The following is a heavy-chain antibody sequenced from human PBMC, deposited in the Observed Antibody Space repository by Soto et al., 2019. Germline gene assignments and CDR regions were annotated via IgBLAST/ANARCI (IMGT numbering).Heavy chain of an antibody. D-gene: IGHD6-13*01. CDR1: GFTFSNYG. CDR2: VSPAGNT. Sequence: GGSLRLSCAASGFTFSNYGMNWIRLAPGEGLEWVSTVSPAGNTFYADSVRGRFTISRDNSKSTVDLQMNGLRVDDTAIYYCVRSWAYWGRGTVVTVSS. V-gene: IGHV3-23*01. CDR3: VRSWAY. J-gene: IGHJ4*02.